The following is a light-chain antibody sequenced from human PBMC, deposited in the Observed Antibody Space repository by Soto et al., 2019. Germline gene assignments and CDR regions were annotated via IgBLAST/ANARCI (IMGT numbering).Light chain of an antibody. CDR3: QQYHSSPRT. CDR2: DTS. V-gene: IGKV3-20*01. Sequence: EIVLTQSPGTLSLTPGERATLSCRASQSLTNSFIAWYQQKPGQAPRLLIYDTSSRATGIPDRFSGSGSGTDFTLTISRLEPEDFAVYYCQQYHSSPRTFGQGTKVDIK. CDR1: QSLTNSF. J-gene: IGKJ1*01.